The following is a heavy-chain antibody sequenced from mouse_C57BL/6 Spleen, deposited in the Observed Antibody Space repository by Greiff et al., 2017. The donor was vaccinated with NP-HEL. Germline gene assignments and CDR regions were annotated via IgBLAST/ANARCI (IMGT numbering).Heavy chain of an antibody. D-gene: IGHD2-2*01. CDR1: GFTFSSYG. J-gene: IGHJ2*01. Sequence: EVKLMESGGDLVKPGGSLKLSCAASGFTFSSYGMSWVRQTPDKRLEWVATISSGGSYTYYPDSVKGRFTISRDNAKNTLYLQMSSLKSEDTAMYYCARHEGYDGGYWGQGTTLTVSS. V-gene: IGHV5-6*01. CDR3: ARHEGYDGGY. CDR2: ISSGGSYT.